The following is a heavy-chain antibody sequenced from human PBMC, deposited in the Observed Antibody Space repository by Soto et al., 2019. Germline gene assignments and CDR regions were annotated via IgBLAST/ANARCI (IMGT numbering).Heavy chain of an antibody. D-gene: IGHD2-2*01. Sequence: QVQLQQWGAGLLKPSETLSLTCAVYGGSFSGYYWSWIRQPPGKGLEWIGEINHSGSTNYNPSLKSRVSISVDTSKNQFSLKLSSVTAADTAVYYCARKDIVVVPAAPRIYYYYGMDVWGQGTTVTVSS. CDR3: ARKDIVVVPAAPRIYYYYGMDV. J-gene: IGHJ6*02. CDR1: GGSFSGYY. CDR2: INHSGST. V-gene: IGHV4-34*01.